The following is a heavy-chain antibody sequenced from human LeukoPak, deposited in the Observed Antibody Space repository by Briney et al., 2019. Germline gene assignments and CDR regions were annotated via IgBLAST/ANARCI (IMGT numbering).Heavy chain of an antibody. CDR2: INHSGST. J-gene: IGHJ4*02. CDR3: ARSLRFYYFDY. Sequence: SETLSLTCAVYGGSFSGYYWSWIRQPPGKGLEWIGEINHSGSTNYNPSLKSRVTMSVDTSKNQFSLKLSSVTAADTAVCYCARSLRFYYFDYWGQGTLVTVSS. CDR1: GGSFSGYY. D-gene: IGHD3-3*01. V-gene: IGHV4-34*01.